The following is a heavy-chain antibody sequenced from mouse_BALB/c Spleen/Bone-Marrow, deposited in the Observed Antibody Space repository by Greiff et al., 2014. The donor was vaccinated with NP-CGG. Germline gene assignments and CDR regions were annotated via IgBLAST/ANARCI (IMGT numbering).Heavy chain of an antibody. CDR3: ALSGDDGFAY. CDR2: INPSNGRT. CDR1: GYTFNSCW. D-gene: IGHD2-2*01. Sequence: VQLQQSGAELAKPGASVKLSCKASGYTFNSCWMHWVKQRPGQGLEWIGEINPSNGRTNYNEKFKNKATLTVDKSSSTAYMQLSSLTSEAAAFYCCALSGDDGFAYWGQGTLVTVAA. J-gene: IGHJ3*01. V-gene: IGHV1S81*02.